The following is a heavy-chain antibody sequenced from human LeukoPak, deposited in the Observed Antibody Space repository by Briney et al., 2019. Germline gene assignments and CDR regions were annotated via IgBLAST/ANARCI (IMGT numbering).Heavy chain of an antibody. Sequence: GGSLRLSCAASGFTVSCNYMSWVRQAPGKGLEWVSVIYSGGSTYYADSVKGRFTISRDNSKNTLYLQMNSLRAEDTAVYYCARESCSGGSCYFDFWGQGTLVTVSS. CDR1: GFTVSCNY. J-gene: IGHJ4*02. D-gene: IGHD2-15*01. V-gene: IGHV3-66*02. CDR2: IYSGGST. CDR3: ARESCSGGSCYFDF.